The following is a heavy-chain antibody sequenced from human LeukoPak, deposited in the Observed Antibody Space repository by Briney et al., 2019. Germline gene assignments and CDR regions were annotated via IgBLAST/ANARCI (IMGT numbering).Heavy chain of an antibody. CDR1: GFTFSSFD. V-gene: IGHV3-13*01. CDR2: ITAGAT. J-gene: IGHJ6*02. Sequence: GSLRLSCAASGFTFSSFDMHWVRQATGKGLEWVSAITAGATYYSGSVKDRFTISRENAKNSLYLQMNSLRAGDTAVYYCARDHPYCGIDVWGQGTTVSVSS. CDR3: ARDHPYCGIDV.